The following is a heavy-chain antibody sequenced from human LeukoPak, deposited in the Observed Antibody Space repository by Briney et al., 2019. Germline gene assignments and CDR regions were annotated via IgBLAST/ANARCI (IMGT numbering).Heavy chain of an antibody. J-gene: IGHJ4*02. CDR3: ARLHVWVNCDY. V-gene: IGHV3-23*01. D-gene: IGHD2-8*01. CDR1: GFTFSSNE. CDR2: IGGDGGNT. Sequence: PGGSLRLSCAASGFTFSSNEMNWVRQAPGKGLEWVSSIGGDGGNTYYADSVKGRFTISRDNSKNTLFLQMNSLRAEDTAVYYCARLHVWVNCDYWGQGTLVTVSS.